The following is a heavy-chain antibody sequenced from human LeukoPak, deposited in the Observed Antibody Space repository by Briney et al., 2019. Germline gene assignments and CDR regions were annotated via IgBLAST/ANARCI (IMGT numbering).Heavy chain of an antibody. CDR2: ISSSGSTI. Sequence: GGSLRLSCAASGFTFSDYYMSWIRQAPGKGLEWVSYISSSGSTIYYADSVKGRFTISRDNAKNSLYLQMNSLRAEDTAVYYCASHEDTAMVPSFWGQGTLVTVSS. J-gene: IGHJ4*02. CDR1: GFTFSDYY. V-gene: IGHV3-11*01. D-gene: IGHD5-18*01. CDR3: ASHEDTAMVPSF.